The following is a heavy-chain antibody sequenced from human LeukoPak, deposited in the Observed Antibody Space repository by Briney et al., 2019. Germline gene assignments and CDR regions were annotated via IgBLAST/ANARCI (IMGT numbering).Heavy chain of an antibody. D-gene: IGHD3-10*01. CDR3: ARDLITFYYASGSYGAFDI. V-gene: IGHV4-59*12. CDR2: IYYSGST. J-gene: IGHJ3*02. Sequence: SETLSLTCTVSGGSISSYYWSWIRQPPGKGLEWIGYIYYSGSTYYNPSLKSRLTISVDTSKNHFSLKLTSVTAADTAVYYCARDLITFYYASGSYGAFDIWGQGTMVTVSS. CDR1: GGSISSYY.